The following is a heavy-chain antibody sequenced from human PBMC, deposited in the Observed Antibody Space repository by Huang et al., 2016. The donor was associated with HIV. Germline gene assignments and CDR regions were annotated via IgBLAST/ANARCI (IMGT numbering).Heavy chain of an antibody. D-gene: IGHD6-13*01. J-gene: IGHJ4*02. CDR2: IKHSGST. CDR3: ASLAAATTSFDY. CDR1: GGSFSGYY. Sequence: QVQLQQWGAGLLKPSETLSLTCAVYGGSFSGYYWSWIRQPPGKGLGWIGEIKHSGSTHYNPSLKSRVTISVDTSKNQFSLKLSSVTAADTAVYYCASLAAATTSFDYWGQGTLVTVSS. V-gene: IGHV4-34*01.